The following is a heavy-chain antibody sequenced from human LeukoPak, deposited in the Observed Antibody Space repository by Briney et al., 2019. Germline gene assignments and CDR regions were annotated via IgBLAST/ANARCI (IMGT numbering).Heavy chain of an antibody. CDR2: IYYSGST. J-gene: IGHJ4*02. Sequence: PSETLSLTCTASGDSINNHYWSWIRQSPGKGLEWIGYIYYSGSTNYNPSLNSRVTISVDTSKSQFSLKLNSVTAADTAVYYCARCSRGGDCYYFDYWGQGNLVTVSS. V-gene: IGHV4-59*11. D-gene: IGHD2-21*02. CDR1: GDSINNHY. CDR3: ARCSRGGDCYYFDY.